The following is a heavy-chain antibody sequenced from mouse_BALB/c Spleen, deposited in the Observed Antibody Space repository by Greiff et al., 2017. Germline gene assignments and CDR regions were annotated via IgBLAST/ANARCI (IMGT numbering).Heavy chain of an antibody. CDR2: IRNKANGYTT. Sequence: EVMLVESGGGLVQPGGSLRLSCATSGLTFTDYYMSWVRQPPGQALEWLGFIRNKANGYTTEYSASVKGRFTISRDNSQSILYLQMNTLRAEDSATYYCARDRTTATGAMDYWGQGTSVTVSS. D-gene: IGHD1-2*01. CDR3: ARDRTTATGAMDY. CDR1: GLTFTDYY. J-gene: IGHJ4*01. V-gene: IGHV7-3*02.